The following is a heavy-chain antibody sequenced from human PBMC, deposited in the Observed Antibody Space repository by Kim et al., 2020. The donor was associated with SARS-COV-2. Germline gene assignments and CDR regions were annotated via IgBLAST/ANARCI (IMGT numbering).Heavy chain of an antibody. J-gene: IGHJ5*02. CDR3: ASTGYGTGWFDP. Sequence: YSPTFQGQVTISADKSISTAYLQWSSLRASDTAMYYCASTGYGTGWFDPWGQGTLVTVSS. V-gene: IGHV5-51*01. D-gene: IGHD3-10*01.